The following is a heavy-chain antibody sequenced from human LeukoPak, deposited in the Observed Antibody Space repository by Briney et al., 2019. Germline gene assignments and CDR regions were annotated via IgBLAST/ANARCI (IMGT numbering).Heavy chain of an antibody. CDR1: GGTFSSYA. V-gene: IGHV1-69*04. CDR3: ARDASAEYSSSSGY. D-gene: IGHD6-6*01. Sequence: SVKVSCKASGGTFSSYAISWVRQAPGQGLEWMGRIIPILGIANYAQKFQGRVTITADKSTSTAYMELSSLRSEDTAVYYCARDASAEYSSSSGYWGQGTLVTVSS. J-gene: IGHJ4*02. CDR2: IIPILGIA.